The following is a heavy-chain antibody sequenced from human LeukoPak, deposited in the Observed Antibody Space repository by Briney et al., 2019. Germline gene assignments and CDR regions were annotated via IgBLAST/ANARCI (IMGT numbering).Heavy chain of an antibody. CDR2: TYYRSKWIN. Sequence: SQTLSLTCAISGDSVSSNSVAWNWIRRSPSRGLEWLGRTYYRSKWINDYALSVQSRITINPDTSKNQFSLQLNSVTPEDTAVYYCAREAAGFQFWGQGTLVTVSS. D-gene: IGHD6-13*01. J-gene: IGHJ1*01. CDR1: GDSVSSNSVA. CDR3: AREAAGFQF. V-gene: IGHV6-1*01.